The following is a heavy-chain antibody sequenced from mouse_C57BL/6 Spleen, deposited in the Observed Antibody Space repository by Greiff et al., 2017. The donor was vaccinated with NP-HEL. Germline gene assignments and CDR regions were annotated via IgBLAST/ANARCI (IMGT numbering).Heavy chain of an antibody. V-gene: IGHV6-6*02. CDR1: GFTFSNYW. J-gene: IGHJ2*01. CDR3: WILL. Sequence: EVKVEESGGGLVQPGGSMKLSCVASGFTFSNYWMNWVRQSPEKGLEWVAEIRLKSDDYVTHYAESVKGRFTSSRDDPKSSVDLQMNNLRAEDTGLYYCWILLWGQGTTLTVSS. CDR2: IRLKSDDYVT.